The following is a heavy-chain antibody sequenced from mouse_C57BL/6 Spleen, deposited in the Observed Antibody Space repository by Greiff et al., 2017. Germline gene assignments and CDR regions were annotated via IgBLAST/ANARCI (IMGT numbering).Heavy chain of an antibody. V-gene: IGHV1-50*01. Sequence: QVQLQQPGAELVKPGASVKLSCKASGYTFTSYWMQWVKQSPGQGLEWIGEIDPSDSYTNYNQKFKGKATLTVDTSSSTAYMQLSSLTSEDSAVYYCAMGGYGSLDYWGQGTTLTVSS. J-gene: IGHJ2*01. CDR3: AMGGYGSLDY. CDR2: IDPSDSYT. D-gene: IGHD1-1*01. CDR1: GYTFTSYW.